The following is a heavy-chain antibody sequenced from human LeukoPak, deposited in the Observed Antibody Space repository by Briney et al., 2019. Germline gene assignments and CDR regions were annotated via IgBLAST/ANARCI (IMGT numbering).Heavy chain of an antibody. V-gene: IGHV4-39*01. Sequence: SETLSLTCTVSGGSISSSSYYWGWIRQPPGKGLEWIVSIYYSGSTYYNPSLKSRVTISVDTSKNQFSLKLSSVTAADTAVYYCASSYSSGWSHDYWGQGTLVTVSS. CDR3: ASSYSSGWSHDY. CDR2: IYYSGST. CDR1: GGSISSSSYY. J-gene: IGHJ4*02. D-gene: IGHD6-19*01.